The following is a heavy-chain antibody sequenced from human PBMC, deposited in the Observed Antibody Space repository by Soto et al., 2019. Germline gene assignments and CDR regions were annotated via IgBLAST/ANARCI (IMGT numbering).Heavy chain of an antibody. CDR2: IIPIFGTA. CDR3: ALKDHHTVTNVY. Sequence: QVQLVQSGAEVKKPGSSVKVSCKASGGTFSSYAISWVRQAPGQGLEWMGGIIPIFGTANYAQKFQGRVTITADESTSTAYIELSSLRSDDTAVYYCALKDHHTVTNVYWGQGTLVTVSS. CDR1: GGTFSSYA. J-gene: IGHJ4*02. D-gene: IGHD4-17*01. V-gene: IGHV1-69*12.